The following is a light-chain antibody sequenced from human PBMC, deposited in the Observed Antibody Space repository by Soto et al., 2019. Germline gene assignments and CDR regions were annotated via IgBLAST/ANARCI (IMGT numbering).Light chain of an antibody. Sequence: QSALTQTPSVSGAPGQRVTISCTGNNSNIGAGYDIHWYQQLPGTAPKLLIYGNSNRPSGVPDRFSGSKSGTSASLAITGLQSEDEADYYCQSYDSSLGDLVFGGGTKVTVL. CDR2: GNS. J-gene: IGLJ2*01. CDR1: NSNIGAGYD. CDR3: QSYDSSLGDLV. V-gene: IGLV1-40*01.